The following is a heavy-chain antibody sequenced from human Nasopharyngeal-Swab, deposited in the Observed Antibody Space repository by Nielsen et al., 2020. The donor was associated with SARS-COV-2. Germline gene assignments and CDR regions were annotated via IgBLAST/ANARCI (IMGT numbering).Heavy chain of an antibody. V-gene: IGHV1-69*04. CDR1: GGTFSSYA. CDR2: LIPILGIA. J-gene: IGHJ4*02. D-gene: IGHD3-16*02. Sequence: SVKVSCKASGGTFSSYAISWVRQAPGQGLEWMGRLIPILGIANSAQKFQGRVTITADKSTSTAYMELSSLRSEDTAVYYCAREIMITFGGVIVESFAYFDYWGQGTLVTVSS. CDR3: AREIMITFGGVIVESFAYFDY.